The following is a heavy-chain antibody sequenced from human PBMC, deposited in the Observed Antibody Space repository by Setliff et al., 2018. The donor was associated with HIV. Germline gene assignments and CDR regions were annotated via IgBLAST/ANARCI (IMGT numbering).Heavy chain of an antibody. CDR1: GGSISGYY. D-gene: IGHD3-22*01. CDR2: IYTRGST. J-gene: IGHJ4*02. Sequence: PSETLSLTCTVSGGSISGYYWGWIRQPPGKGLEWIGYIYTRGSTNYNPSLKSRVTILVDTSKNQFSLKLNSVTAADTAVYYCARGLSFYDPGGFDYWGQGTLVTVSS. V-gene: IGHV4-4*09. CDR3: ARGLSFYDPGGFDY.